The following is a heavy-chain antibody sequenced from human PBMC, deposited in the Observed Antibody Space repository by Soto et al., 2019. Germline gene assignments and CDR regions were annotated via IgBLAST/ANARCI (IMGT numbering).Heavy chain of an antibody. CDR1: GYTFTNFG. CDR3: VRGGTPMDD. J-gene: IGHJ4*02. CDR2: ISAYNGNT. Sequence: QVQLVQSGAEVKKPGASVKVSCKASGYTFTNFGISWVRQAPGQVLERMGWISAYNGNTNYAQNFQGRVTMATDTYTGIVYMELMSLISAETYVYYCVRGGTPMDDWGQGTLVTVSS. D-gene: IGHD3-16*01. V-gene: IGHV1-18*01.